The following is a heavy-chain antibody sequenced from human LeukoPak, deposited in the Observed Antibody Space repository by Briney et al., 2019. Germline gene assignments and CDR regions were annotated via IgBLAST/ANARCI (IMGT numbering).Heavy chain of an antibody. D-gene: IGHD3-10*01. Sequence: SSVKVSCKASGNSFTNEHRQWVRLGPGRGLEWMGAVYTDGGTITNTRSFQDRVTMTRDVSTRTVYMELSSLNSEDTAVYYCATEAPGSYRFDNWGQEILVTVSS. CDR2: VYTDGGTI. V-gene: IGHV1-46*01. J-gene: IGHJ4*02. CDR3: ATEAPGSYRFDN. CDR1: GNSFTNEH.